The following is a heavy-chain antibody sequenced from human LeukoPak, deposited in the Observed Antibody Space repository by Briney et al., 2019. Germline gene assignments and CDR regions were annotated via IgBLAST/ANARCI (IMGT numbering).Heavy chain of an antibody. Sequence: SETLSLTCTVSGGSISSSSYYWGWIRQPPGKGLEWIGSIYYSGSTYYNPSLKSRVTISVDTSKNQFSLKLSSVTAADTAVYYCARGGPAGYSSSWYGDYWGQGTLVTVSS. J-gene: IGHJ4*02. CDR1: GGSISSSSYY. CDR2: IYYSGST. D-gene: IGHD6-13*01. CDR3: ARGGPAGYSSSWYGDY. V-gene: IGHV4-39*07.